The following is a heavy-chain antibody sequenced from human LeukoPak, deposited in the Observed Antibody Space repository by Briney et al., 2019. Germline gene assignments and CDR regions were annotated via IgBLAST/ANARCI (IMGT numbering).Heavy chain of an antibody. CDR1: GFTFSSYE. CDR3: TRSGI. CDR2: ISGSGDAT. J-gene: IGHJ4*02. V-gene: IGHV3-48*03. Sequence: GGSLRLSCAASGFTFSSYEMNWVRQAPGKGPEWVSTISGSGDATYYADSVKGRFTISRDSVNNTLYLQMNSLGAEDTAVYYCTRSGIWGQGTLVTVSS. D-gene: IGHD3-10*01.